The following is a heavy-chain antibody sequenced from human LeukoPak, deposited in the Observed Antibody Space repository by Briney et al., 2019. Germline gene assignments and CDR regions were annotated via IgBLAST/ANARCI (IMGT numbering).Heavy chain of an antibody. CDR2: ISSSSSYI. CDR3: ARSGSSSDDY. Sequence: GRSLRLSCAASGFTFSSYCMNWVRQAPGKGLEWVSSISSSSSYIYYEDSVKGRFTNTRDNGKNSVYLQMNSLRAGDTAVYYCARSGSSSDDYWGQGTLVTVSS. V-gene: IGHV3-21*01. J-gene: IGHJ4*02. CDR1: GFTFSSYC. D-gene: IGHD6-6*01.